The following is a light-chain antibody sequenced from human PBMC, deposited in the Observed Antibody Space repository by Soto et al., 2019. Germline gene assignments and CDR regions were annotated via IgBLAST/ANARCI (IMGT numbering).Light chain of an antibody. CDR3: QQYNSYWT. CDR2: DAS. J-gene: IGKJ1*01. Sequence: DIQMTQSPSTLSVSVGDRVTITCRASQSISSWLAWYQQKPGKAPKLLIYDASSLESGVPSRFSGSGSGTESTLTISSLQPDDFATYYCQQYNSYWTFGQGTKVDIK. V-gene: IGKV1-5*01. CDR1: QSISSW.